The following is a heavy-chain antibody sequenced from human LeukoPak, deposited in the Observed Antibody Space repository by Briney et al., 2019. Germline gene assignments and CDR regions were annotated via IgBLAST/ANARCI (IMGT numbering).Heavy chain of an antibody. CDR2: IYYSGST. V-gene: IGHV4-39*01. CDR3: ARSPNSGYDPFDY. Sequence: PSETLSLTCTVSGGSFSSSSYYWGWIRQPPGKGLEWIGSIYYSGSTYYNPSLKSRLTISVDTSKNRFSLKLGSVTAADTAVYYCARSPNSGYDPFDYWGQGTLVTVSS. J-gene: IGHJ4*02. D-gene: IGHD5-12*01. CDR1: GGSFSSSSYY.